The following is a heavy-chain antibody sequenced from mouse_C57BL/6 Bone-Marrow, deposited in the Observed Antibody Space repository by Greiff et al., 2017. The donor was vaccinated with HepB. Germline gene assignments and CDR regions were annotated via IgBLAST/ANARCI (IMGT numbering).Heavy chain of an antibody. CDR1: GYTFTSYG. CDR3: ARNGNYDAMDY. CDR2: IYPRSGNT. D-gene: IGHD2-1*01. Sequence: VQLQQSGAELARPGASVKLSCKASGYTFTSYGISWVKQRTGQGLEWIGEIYPRSGNTYYNEKFNGKATLTADKSSSTVYLELSRLTSDDSAVYYCARNGNYDAMDYWGQGTSVTVSS. J-gene: IGHJ4*01. V-gene: IGHV1-81*01.